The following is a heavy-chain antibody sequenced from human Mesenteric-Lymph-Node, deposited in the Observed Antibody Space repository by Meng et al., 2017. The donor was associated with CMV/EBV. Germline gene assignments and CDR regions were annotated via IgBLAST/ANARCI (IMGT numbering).Heavy chain of an antibody. CDR3: AKDGNDAFDI. D-gene: IGHD1-1*01. CDR2: IRNDVSYT. CDR1: GYTFSSYA. V-gene: IGHV3-30*02. Sequence: GESLKISCAASGYTFSSYAMHWVRQAPGKGLEWVAFIRNDVSYTIYVDSVKGRFTISRDNSKNTLSLQMNSLRAEDTAVYYCAKDGNDAFDIWGPGTMVTVSS. J-gene: IGHJ3*02.